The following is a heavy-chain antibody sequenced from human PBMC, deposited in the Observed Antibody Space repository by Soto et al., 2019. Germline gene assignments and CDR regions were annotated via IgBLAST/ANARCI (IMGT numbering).Heavy chain of an antibody. CDR3: ARGDSTDCSNGVCSFFYNHDMDV. J-gene: IGHJ6*02. Sequence: ASVKVSCKASGYSFTDYHMHWVRQAPGQGLEWLGRINPKSGGTSTAQKFQGWVTMTTDTSISTASMELTRLTSDDAAIYYCARGDSTDCSNGVCSFFYNHDMDVWGQGTPVTVSS. CDR2: INPKSGGT. CDR1: GYSFTDYH. D-gene: IGHD2-8*01. V-gene: IGHV1-2*04.